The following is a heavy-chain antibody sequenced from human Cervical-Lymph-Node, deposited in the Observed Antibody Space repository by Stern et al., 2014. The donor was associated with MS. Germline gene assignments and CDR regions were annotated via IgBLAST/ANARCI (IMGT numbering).Heavy chain of an antibody. J-gene: IGHJ4*02. V-gene: IGHV5-51*01. CDR2: ISPGDSDT. CDR3: VRQGSVIGSHDY. Sequence: EVQLVQSGVEVKKPGESLKISCKGSGYTFTTYWIAWVRQMPGRGLEWMGIISPGDSDTKYRPSFQRHATISAHKSLSSADLQWSSLTASETAIYYCVRQGSVIGSHDYWGQGTQVTVSA. CDR1: GYTFTTYW. D-gene: IGHD3-10*01.